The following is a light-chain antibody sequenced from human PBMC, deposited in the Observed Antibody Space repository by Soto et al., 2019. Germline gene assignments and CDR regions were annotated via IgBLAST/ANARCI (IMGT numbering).Light chain of an antibody. V-gene: IGLV2-23*03. CDR2: EGS. CDR1: SRDVGSYNL. Sequence: QSVLTQPASVSGSPGQSITISCTGTSRDVGSYNLVSWYQQHTGKAPKLMIYEGSKRPSGVSNRFSGSKSGNTASLTISGLQAEDEADYYCCSYAGSSTFAAVFGGGTQLTVL. CDR3: CSYAGSSTFAAV. J-gene: IGLJ7*01.